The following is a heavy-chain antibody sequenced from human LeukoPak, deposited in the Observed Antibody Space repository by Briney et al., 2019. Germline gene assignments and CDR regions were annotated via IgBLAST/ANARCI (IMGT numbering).Heavy chain of an antibody. CDR3: ARKRDGSGTYFNNYFYYYYMDV. D-gene: IGHD3-10*01. Sequence: GRSLRRSCVASGFMFSNYGMHWVRQAPGKGLEWVAVVWATGTKKDYADSVKGRFTISRDNTKNTLYLQMNSLRAEDTAVYYCARKRDGSGTYFNNYFYYYYMDVWGKGTTVTVTS. CDR1: GFMFSNYG. J-gene: IGHJ6*03. V-gene: IGHV3-33*01. CDR2: VWATGTKK.